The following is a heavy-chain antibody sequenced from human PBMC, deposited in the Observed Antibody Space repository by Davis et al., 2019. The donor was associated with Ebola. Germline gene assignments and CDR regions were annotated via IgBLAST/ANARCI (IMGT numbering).Heavy chain of an antibody. Sequence: GESLKISCEASGISFSSYVMNWVRQAPGKGLEWVSSISGSGGNTYYTDSVKGRFTISRDNSMNTLFLQMNSLRVEDTALYYCAGRRGAVAGTGFDYWGQGTLVTVSS. CDR1: GISFSSYV. V-gene: IGHV3-23*01. D-gene: IGHD6-19*01. CDR3: AGRRGAVAGTGFDY. J-gene: IGHJ4*02. CDR2: ISGSGGNT.